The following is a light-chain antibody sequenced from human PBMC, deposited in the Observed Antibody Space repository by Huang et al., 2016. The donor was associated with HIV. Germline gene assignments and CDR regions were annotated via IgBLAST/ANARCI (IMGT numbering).Light chain of an antibody. CDR3: QQYSTSSYT. Sequence: IVLTQSPATLSLSPGERATLTCGARQSVRNNYLAWYQQKPGLAPRLRINDSHVRATGIPDRFSGSGSGTDFTLTISRLEPEDFAMYYCQQYSTSSYTFGQGTKVDI. V-gene: IGKV3D-20*01. CDR1: QSVRNNY. CDR2: DSH. J-gene: IGKJ2*01.